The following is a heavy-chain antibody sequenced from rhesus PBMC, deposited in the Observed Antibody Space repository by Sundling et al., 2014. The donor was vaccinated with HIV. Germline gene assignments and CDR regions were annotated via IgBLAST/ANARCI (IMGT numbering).Heavy chain of an antibody. CDR3: ATAYVSSYEWTY. CDR1: GASISSNY. V-gene: IGHV4S2*01. D-gene: IGHD3-28*01. Sequence: QVQLQESGPGLVKPSETLPLTCAVSGASISSNYWSWIRQAPGKGLEWIGRIDGDDGSTDYNPSLKSRVTISIDTSKNQFSLKLTSLTDADTAVYFCATAYVSSYEWTYWGQGVLVTVSS. CDR2: IDGDDGST. J-gene: IGHJ4*01.